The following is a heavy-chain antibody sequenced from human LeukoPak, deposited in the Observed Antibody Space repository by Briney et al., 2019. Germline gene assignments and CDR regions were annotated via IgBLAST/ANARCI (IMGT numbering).Heavy chain of an antibody. CDR2: IYTGGTT. V-gene: IGHV3-66*01. J-gene: IGHJ3*02. Sequence: PGGSLRLSCAASGFTVSSSNYMNWVRQAPGKGLEWVSGIYTGGTTYYTHPEKGRFTISRDNAKNTLCLQMNRLRAEDTAVYYCVIVGGSNAFDIWGQGTMVIVSS. CDR1: GFTVSSSNY. CDR3: VIVGGSNAFDI. D-gene: IGHD1-26*01.